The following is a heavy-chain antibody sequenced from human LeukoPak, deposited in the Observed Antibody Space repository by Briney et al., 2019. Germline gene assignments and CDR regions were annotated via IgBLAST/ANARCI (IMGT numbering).Heavy chain of an antibody. V-gene: IGHV3-66*01. CDR3: ARDLTYYYYYGMDV. CDR2: IYSGGST. CDR1: GFTVSGNY. Sequence: GGSLRLSCAASGFTVSGNYMSWVRQAPGKGLEWVSVIYSGGSTYYADSVKGRFTISRDNSKNTLYLQMNSLRAEDTAVYYCARDLTYYYYYGMDVWGQGTTVTVSS. J-gene: IGHJ6*02.